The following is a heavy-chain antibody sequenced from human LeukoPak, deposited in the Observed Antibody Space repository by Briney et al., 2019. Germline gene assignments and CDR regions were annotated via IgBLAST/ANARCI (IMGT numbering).Heavy chain of an antibody. CDR1: GGSLSSGSYY. CDR2: IYTSGST. Sequence: SETLSLTCTVSGGSLSSGSYYWSWIRQPAGKGLEWIGRIYTSGSTNYNPSLKSRVTISVDTFKNQFSLRLSSVTAADTAVYYCARDGTYYDFWSGYSYYYYGMDVWGQGTTVTVSS. CDR3: ARDGTYYDFWSGYSYYYYGMDV. V-gene: IGHV4-61*02. J-gene: IGHJ6*02. D-gene: IGHD3-3*01.